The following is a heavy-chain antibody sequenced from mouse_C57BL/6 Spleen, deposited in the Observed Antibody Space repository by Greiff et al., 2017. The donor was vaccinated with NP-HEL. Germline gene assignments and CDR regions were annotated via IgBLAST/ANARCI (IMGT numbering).Heavy chain of an antibody. D-gene: IGHD2-4*01. V-gene: IGHV14-2*01. CDR3: ARSHDYDEGYYAMDY. CDR1: GFNIKDYY. CDR2: IDPEDGET. Sequence: DVQLQESGAELVKPGASVKLSCTASGFNIKDYYMHWVKQRTEQGLEWIGRIDPEDGETKYAPKFQGKATITADTSSNTAYLQLSSLTSEDTAVYYCARSHDYDEGYYAMDYWGQGTSVTVSS. J-gene: IGHJ4*01.